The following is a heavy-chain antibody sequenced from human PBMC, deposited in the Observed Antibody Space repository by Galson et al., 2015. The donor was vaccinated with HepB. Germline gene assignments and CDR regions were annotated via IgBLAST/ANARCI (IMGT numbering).Heavy chain of an antibody. J-gene: IGHJ4*02. D-gene: IGHD1-26*01. CDR1: GFAFSSYS. CDR2: MDSSGNSI. V-gene: IGHV3-21*01. Sequence: SLRLSCAASGFAFSSYSMNWVRQAPGKGLEWVSSMDSSGNSIYYADSLRGRFTISRDNAENSLYLQMNSLRAEDTAVYYCARSILRARHFDYWGQGTLLTVSS. CDR3: ARSILRARHFDY.